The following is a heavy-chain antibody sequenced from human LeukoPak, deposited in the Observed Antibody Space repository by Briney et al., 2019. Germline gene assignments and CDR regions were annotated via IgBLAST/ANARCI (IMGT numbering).Heavy chain of an antibody. V-gene: IGHV3-33*01. CDR2: IWYDGSNK. D-gene: IGHD2-2*01. CDR3: ARDLLQYCSTTVCSDAFDI. Sequence: PGGSLRLSCAASGFTFSSYGMHWVRQAPGKGLEWVAVIWYDGSNKYYADSVKGRFTISRDNSKNTLYLQMNSLRAEDTAVYYCARDLLQYCSTTVCSDAFDIWGQGTLVTVSS. CDR1: GFTFSSYG. J-gene: IGHJ3*02.